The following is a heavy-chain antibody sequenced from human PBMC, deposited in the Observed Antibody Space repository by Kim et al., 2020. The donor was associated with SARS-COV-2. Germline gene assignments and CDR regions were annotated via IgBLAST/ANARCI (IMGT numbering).Heavy chain of an antibody. CDR2: IYHSGST. CDR3: ARDFGYGEYSSSWYDAFDI. CDR1: GGSISSSNW. Sequence: SETLSLTCAVSGGSISSSNWWSWVRQPPGKGLEWIGEIYHSGSTNYNPSLKSRVTISVDKSKNQFSLKLSSVTAADTAVYYCARDFGYGEYSSSWYDAFDIWGQGTMVTVSS. D-gene: IGHD6-13*01. J-gene: IGHJ3*02. V-gene: IGHV4-4*02.